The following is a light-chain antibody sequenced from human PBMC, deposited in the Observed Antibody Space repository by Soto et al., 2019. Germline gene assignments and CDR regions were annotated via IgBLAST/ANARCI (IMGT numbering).Light chain of an antibody. CDR1: SSDVGAYDY. J-gene: IGLJ1*01. CDR3: SSYTSSSTRV. V-gene: IGLV2-14*03. Sequence: QSVLAQPASVSGSPGQSITISCTGTSSDVGAYDYVSWYQQHPDKAPKLMIYEVSNRPSGVSNRFSGSKSVNTATLTISGLQTEDEADYYCSSYTSSSTRVFGTGTKVPAL. CDR2: EVS.